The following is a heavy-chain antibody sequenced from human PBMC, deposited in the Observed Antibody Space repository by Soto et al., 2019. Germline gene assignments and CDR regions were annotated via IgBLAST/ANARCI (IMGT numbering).Heavy chain of an antibody. CDR1: GGSISRYY. V-gene: IGHV4-59*01. J-gene: IGHJ4*02. CDR2: IYYSGST. CDR3: ARVKGFILTTNWVEDYFDY. Sequence: TLSLTWTVSGGSISRYYWSWIRQPPGKGLEWIGYIYYSGSTNYNPSLKSRVTISVDTSKNQFSLKLSSVTAADTAVYYCARVKGFILTTNWVEDYFDYWGQGTLVTVSS. D-gene: IGHD3-9*01.